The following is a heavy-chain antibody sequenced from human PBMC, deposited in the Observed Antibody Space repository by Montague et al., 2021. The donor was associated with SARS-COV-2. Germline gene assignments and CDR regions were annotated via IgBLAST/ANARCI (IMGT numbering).Heavy chain of an antibody. Sequence: SLRLSCAAPGFTFSSYWMHWVRQAPGKGLVWVSRINSDGSSTSYADSVKGRFTISRDNAKNTLYLQMNSLRAEDTAVYYCASLGVVVTGDYWGQGTLVTVSS. J-gene: IGHJ4*02. CDR3: ASLGVVVTGDY. CDR2: INSDGSST. V-gene: IGHV3-74*01. CDR1: GFTFSSYW. D-gene: IGHD3-22*01.